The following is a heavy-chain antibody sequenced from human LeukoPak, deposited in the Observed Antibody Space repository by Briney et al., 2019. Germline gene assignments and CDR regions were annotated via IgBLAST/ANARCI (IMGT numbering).Heavy chain of an antibody. CDR1: GGSISSSSYY. CDR2: IYYSGST. CDR3: ARFGISIAAAGTFNWFDP. J-gene: IGHJ5*02. Sequence: PSETLSLTCTVSGGSISSSSYYWGWIRQPPEKGLEWIGSIYYSGSTYYNPSLKSRVTISVDTSKNQFSLKLSSVTAADTAVYYCARFGISIAAAGTFNWFDPWGQGTLVTVSS. V-gene: IGHV4-39*01. D-gene: IGHD6-13*01.